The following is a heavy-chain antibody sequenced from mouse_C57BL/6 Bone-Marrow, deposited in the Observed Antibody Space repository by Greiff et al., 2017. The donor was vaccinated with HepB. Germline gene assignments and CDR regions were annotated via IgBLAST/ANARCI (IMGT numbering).Heavy chain of an antibody. D-gene: IGHD2-1*01. CDR1: GYTFTSYW. J-gene: IGHJ2*01. CDR2: IDPSDSYT. Sequence: QVQLQQPGAELVKPGASVKLSCKASGYTFTSYWMQWVKQRPGQGLEWIGEIDPSDSYTNYNQKFKGKATLTVDTSSSTAYMQLSSLTSEDAAVYYCARARGNYLFDYWGKGTTLTVSS. V-gene: IGHV1-50*01. CDR3: ARARGNYLFDY.